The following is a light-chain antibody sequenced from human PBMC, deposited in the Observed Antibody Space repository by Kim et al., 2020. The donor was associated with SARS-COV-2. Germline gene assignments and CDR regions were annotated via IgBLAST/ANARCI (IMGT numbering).Light chain of an antibody. CDR3: QQYNNWST. J-gene: IGKJ1*01. CDR1: QSVSSN. V-gene: IGKV3-15*01. Sequence: SRSPGERATLPCRSSQSVSSNLAWYQQKPGQAPRLLIYGASTRATGCPVRFSGSGSGTEFTLTISGLQSEDFAVYYCQQYNNWSTFGQGTKVDIK. CDR2: GAS.